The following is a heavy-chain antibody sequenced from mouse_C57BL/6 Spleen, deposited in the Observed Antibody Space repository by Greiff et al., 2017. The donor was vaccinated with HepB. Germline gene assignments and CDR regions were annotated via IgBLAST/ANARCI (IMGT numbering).Heavy chain of an antibody. V-gene: IGHV1-55*01. J-gene: IGHJ3*01. Sequence: VQLVQSGAELVKPGASVKMSCKASGYTFTSYWITWVKQRPGQGLEWIGDIYPGSGSTNYNEKFKGKATLTADTSSSTAYMELSSLTSEDSAVYYCAKCYCCGCSSCSWFAYWGKGTLVTVAA. CDR2: IYPGSGST. CDR1: GYTFTSYW. CDR3: AKCYCCGCSSCSWFAY. D-gene: IGHD1-1*01.